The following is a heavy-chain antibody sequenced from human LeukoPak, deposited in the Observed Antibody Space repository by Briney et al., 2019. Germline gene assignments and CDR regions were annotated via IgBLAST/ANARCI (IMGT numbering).Heavy chain of an antibody. CDR1: GFTFSNYA. J-gene: IGHJ4*02. CDR2: ISGSGITT. D-gene: IGHD1-26*01. V-gene: IGHV3-23*01. Sequence: GGSRRLSCVASGFTFSNYAMSWVRLAPGRGLEWVSVISGSGITTFYADSVKGRFTISRDNSKNTLYLQMNSLRAEDTAVYYCAKERREQSRDNYFDYWGQGTLVTVSS. CDR3: AKERREQSRDNYFDY.